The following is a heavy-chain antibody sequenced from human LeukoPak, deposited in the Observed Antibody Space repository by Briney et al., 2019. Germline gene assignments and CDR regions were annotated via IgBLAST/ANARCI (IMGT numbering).Heavy chain of an antibody. CDR1: GFTFDDFG. V-gene: IGHV3-48*02. J-gene: IGHJ3*02. Sequence: GGSLRLSCAASGFTFDDFGMNWVRQAPGKGLQWVAYISSRSATMYYADSVQGRFTISRDNAQNSVFLQMGSLRDEDTAVYYCTRDSDYSESGAFYDALDIWGQGTMVTVSS. D-gene: IGHD3-22*01. CDR2: ISSRSATM. CDR3: TRDSDYSESGAFYDALDI.